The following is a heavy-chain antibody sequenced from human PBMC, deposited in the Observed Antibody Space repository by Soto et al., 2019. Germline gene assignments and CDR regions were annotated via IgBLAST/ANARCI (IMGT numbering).Heavy chain of an antibody. D-gene: IGHD3-10*01. CDR2: IWYDGSNK. J-gene: IGHJ5*02. CDR3: ARDNLLPGSIDKNNWFDP. V-gene: IGHV3-33*01. Sequence: PGGSLRLSCAASGFTFSSYGMHWVRQAPGKGLEWVAVIWYDGSNKYYADSVKGRFTISRDNSKNTLYLQMNSLRAEDTAVYYCARDNLLPGSIDKNNWFDPWGQGTLVTVSS. CDR1: GFTFSSYG.